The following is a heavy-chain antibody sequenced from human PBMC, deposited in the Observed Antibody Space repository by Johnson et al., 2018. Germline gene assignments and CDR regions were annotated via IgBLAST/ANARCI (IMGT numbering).Heavy chain of an antibody. V-gene: IGHV3-64*01. Sequence: VQLVESGGGLVQPGGSLRLSCAASGFPFSNYAMHWVRQAPGKGLEYVSAISSNGGSTYCANSVKGRFTISRDNSKNTLYLQMGSLRAEDMAVYYCARVGGTYYYYYMDVWGKGTTVTVS. CDR1: GFPFSNYA. D-gene: IGHD3-10*01. CDR3: ARVGGTYYYYYMDV. CDR2: ISSNGGST. J-gene: IGHJ6*03.